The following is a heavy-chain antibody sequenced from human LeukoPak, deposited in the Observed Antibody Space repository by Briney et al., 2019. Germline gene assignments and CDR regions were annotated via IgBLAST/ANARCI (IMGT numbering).Heavy chain of an antibody. Sequence: SETLSLTCAVSGDSISDNYLWRWVRQFPGKGLEYIGEIYRTGRTNYNPSLKSRVTISIDKSENQFSLNLRSVTAADTAVYYCGRHDYGDSSAAFDIWGQGTMVTVSS. D-gene: IGHD4-17*01. J-gene: IGHJ3*02. CDR3: GRHDYGDSSAAFDI. CDR1: GDSISDNYL. CDR2: IYRTGRT. V-gene: IGHV4-4*02.